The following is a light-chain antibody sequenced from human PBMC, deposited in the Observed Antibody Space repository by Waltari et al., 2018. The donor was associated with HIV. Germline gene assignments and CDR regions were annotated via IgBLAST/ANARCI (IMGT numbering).Light chain of an antibody. V-gene: IGLV1-40*01. CDR2: GNN. Sequence: QSVLTQPPSVSGAPGQRVTISCTGGSSNIGADYDVHWNQQIPGTAPKLLIAGNNNRPSGVPDRFSASKSGTSASLAITGLQAEDEADYFCQSYDRSLSGWVFGGGTELTVL. CDR3: QSYDRSLSGWV. CDR1: SSNIGADYD. J-gene: IGLJ3*02.